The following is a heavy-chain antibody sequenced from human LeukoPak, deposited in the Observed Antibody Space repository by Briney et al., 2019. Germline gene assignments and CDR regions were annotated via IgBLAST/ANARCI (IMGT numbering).Heavy chain of an antibody. V-gene: IGHV3-23*01. CDR3: AKDDRWLQFCC. Sequence: GGSLRLFCAASGFSFNDYGIHWVRQAPGRGLEWVSGIIPSGHTTYYADSVRGRFTISRDNSRNTLYLQMNSLRAEDTAVYYCAKDDRWLQFCCWGQGTLVTVSA. J-gene: IGHJ4*02. D-gene: IGHD5-24*01. CDR2: IIPSGHTT. CDR1: GFSFNDYG.